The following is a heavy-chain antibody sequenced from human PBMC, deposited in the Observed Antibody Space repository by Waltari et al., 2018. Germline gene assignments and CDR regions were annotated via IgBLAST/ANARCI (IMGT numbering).Heavy chain of an antibody. CDR1: GYTFTGYY. J-gene: IGHJ4*02. D-gene: IGHD4-17*01. CDR3: ARDLGSDYGNRDY. V-gene: IGHV1-2*06. CDR2: INPNSGDT. Sequence: QVHLVQSGDEVKKPGASVKVSCKASGYTFTGYYIQWVRRGPGQGREWMGRINPNSGDTNYAQKFQGRVTLTRDTSINTAYMELSSLKSDDTAAYYCARDLGSDYGNRDYWGQGTLVTVPS.